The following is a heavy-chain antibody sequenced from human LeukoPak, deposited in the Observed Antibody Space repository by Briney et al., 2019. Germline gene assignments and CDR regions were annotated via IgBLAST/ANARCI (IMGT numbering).Heavy chain of an antibody. Sequence: GGSLRLSCAASGFTFSSYWMSWVRQAPGKGLEWVANIKEEGSEKYYVDSVKGRFTISRDNAKNSLYLQMDSLRAEDTAVYYRARGGKYHFDYWGQGTLVTVSS. J-gene: IGHJ4*02. CDR3: ARGGKYHFDY. V-gene: IGHV3-7*01. CDR2: IKEEGSEK. D-gene: IGHD1-26*01. CDR1: GFTFSSYW.